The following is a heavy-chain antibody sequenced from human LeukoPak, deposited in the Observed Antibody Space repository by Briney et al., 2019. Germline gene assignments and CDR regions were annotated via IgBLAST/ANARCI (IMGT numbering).Heavy chain of an antibody. J-gene: IGHJ6*02. V-gene: IGHV1-18*01. CDR2: ISAYNGNT. CDR1: GYTFTSYG. D-gene: IGHD2-15*01. CDR3: ARDVVWDIVVVVAANYYYYSMDV. Sequence: ASVKVSCKASGYTFTSYGISWVRQAPGQGLEWMGWISAYNGNTNYAQKLQGRVTMTTDTSTSTAYMELRSLRSDDTAVYYCARDVVWDIVVVVAANYYYYSMDVWGQGTTVTVSS.